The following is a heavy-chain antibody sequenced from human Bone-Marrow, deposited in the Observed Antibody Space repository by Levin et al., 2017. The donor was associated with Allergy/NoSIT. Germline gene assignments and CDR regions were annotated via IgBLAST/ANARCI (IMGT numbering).Heavy chain of an antibody. V-gene: IGHV3-64D*06. D-gene: IGHD2-2*01. CDR2: VTAEGTFT. Sequence: GGSLRLSCSASGLPFNKYSMNWVRQAPGKGLECVSTVTAEGTFTYYADSVMGRFTISRDNSKNTLYLQMNSLRPDDTAVYFCVKGAWCSSTRCSPSDDYYFYMADWGKGTTVTVSS. CDR1: GLPFNKYS. J-gene: IGHJ6*03. CDR3: VKGAWCSSTRCSPSDDYYFYMAD.